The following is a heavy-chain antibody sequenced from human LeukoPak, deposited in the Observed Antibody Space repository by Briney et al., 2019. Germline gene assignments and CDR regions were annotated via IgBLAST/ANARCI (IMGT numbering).Heavy chain of an antibody. V-gene: IGHV3-30-3*01. Sequence: GGSLRLSCAASGFTFSSYAMHWVRQAPGKGLEWVAVISYDGSNKYYADSVKGRFTISRDNSKNTLYLQMNSLRAEDTAVYYCASNSAMDVWGQGTTLTVSS. CDR3: ASNSAMDV. CDR2: ISYDGSNK. J-gene: IGHJ6*02. CDR1: GFTFSSYA.